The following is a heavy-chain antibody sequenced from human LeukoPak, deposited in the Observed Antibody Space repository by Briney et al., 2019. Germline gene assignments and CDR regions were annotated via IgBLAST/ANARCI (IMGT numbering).Heavy chain of an antibody. D-gene: IGHD1-26*01. Sequence: ASVKVSCKASGYTFTSYYMHWVRQAPGQGLEWMGIINPSGGSTSYAQKFQGRVTMTRDTSTSTVYMELSSLRSEDTAVYYCARAGGGSYYDYYYYYMDVWGKGATVTVSS. CDR1: GYTFTSYY. J-gene: IGHJ6*03. CDR3: ARAGGGSYYDYYYYYMDV. CDR2: INPSGGST. V-gene: IGHV1-46*01.